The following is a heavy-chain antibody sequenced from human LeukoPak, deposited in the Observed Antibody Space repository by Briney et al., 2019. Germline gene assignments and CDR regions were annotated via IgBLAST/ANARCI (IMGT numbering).Heavy chain of an antibody. J-gene: IGHJ3*02. Sequence: PGGSLRLSCAASGFTVSNNYMSWVRQAPGKGLVWVSRINSDGSSTSYADSVKGRFTISRDNAKNSLYLQMNSLRAEDTAVYYCARGYSNYGYAFEIWGQGTMVTVSS. D-gene: IGHD4-11*01. CDR1: GFTVSNNY. CDR2: INSDGSST. CDR3: ARGYSNYGYAFEI. V-gene: IGHV3-74*01.